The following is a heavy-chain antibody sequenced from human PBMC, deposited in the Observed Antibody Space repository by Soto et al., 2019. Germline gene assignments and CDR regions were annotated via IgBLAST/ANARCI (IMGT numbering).Heavy chain of an antibody. J-gene: IGHJ6*02. CDR2: ILYSGDT. CDR1: SGSISTNSYL. Sequence: SKTLSLTCSVSSGSISTNSYLWGWIRQPPGKGLEWIGAILYSGDTYYSESLKSRVTMSVDTAKNQFSLKLNSVTAADTAVYYFEMQGRNTNIVILRHYATDFWGQGTAVTVSS. D-gene: IGHD2-8*01. CDR3: EMQGRNTNIVILRHYATDF. V-gene: IGHV4-39*01.